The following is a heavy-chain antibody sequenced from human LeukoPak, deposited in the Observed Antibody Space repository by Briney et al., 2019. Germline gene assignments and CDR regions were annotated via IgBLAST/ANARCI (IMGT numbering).Heavy chain of an antibody. Sequence: GSLRLSCAASGFTVSSSFMSWVRQAPGKGLEWIGEIYHSGSTNYNPSLKSRVTISVDKSKNQFSLKLSSVTAADTAVYYCASVVVDVTGWFDPWGQGTLVTVSS. V-gene: IGHV4-4*02. CDR2: IYHSGST. CDR3: ASVVVDVTGWFDP. J-gene: IGHJ5*02. D-gene: IGHD2-15*01. CDR1: GFTVSSSF.